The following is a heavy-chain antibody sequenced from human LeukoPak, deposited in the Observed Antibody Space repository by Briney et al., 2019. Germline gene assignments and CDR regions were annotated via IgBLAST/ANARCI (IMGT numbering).Heavy chain of an antibody. CDR2: IYTSGST. Sequence: SETLSLTCTVSGDSISNYYWSWIRQPAGKGLEWIGRIYTSGSTNYNPSLKSRVTMSVDTSKNQFSLKLSSVTAADTAVYYCARGLTTMVRGVSAGGAFDIWGQGTMVTVSS. D-gene: IGHD3-10*01. CDR3: ARGLTTMVRGVSAGGAFDI. J-gene: IGHJ3*02. V-gene: IGHV4-4*07. CDR1: GDSISNYY.